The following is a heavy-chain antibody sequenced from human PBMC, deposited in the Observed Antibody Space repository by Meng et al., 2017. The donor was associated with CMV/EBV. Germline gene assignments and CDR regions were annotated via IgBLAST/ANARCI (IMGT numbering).Heavy chain of an antibody. J-gene: IGHJ4*02. V-gene: IGHV4-34*01. D-gene: IGHD3-16*02. CDR2: INHSGST. Sequence: SETLSLTCAVYGGSFSGYYWSWIRQPPGKGLEWIGEINHSGSTNYNPSLKSRVTISVDTSKNQFSLKLSSVTAADTAVYYCARVKVENYDYVWGSYRQYYFDYWGQGTLVPSPQ. CDR1: GGSFSGYY. CDR3: ARVKVENYDYVWGSYRQYYFDY.